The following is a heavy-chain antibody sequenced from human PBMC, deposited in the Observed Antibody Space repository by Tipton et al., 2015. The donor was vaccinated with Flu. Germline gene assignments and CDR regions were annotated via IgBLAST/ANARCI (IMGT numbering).Heavy chain of an antibody. CDR2: VSRSGST. D-gene: IGHD4-11*01. CDR3: ARRDYTNYVSDPKSWFDP. Sequence: LRLSCTVSGDPISSDYHWGWIRQFPGKGLEWIGTVSRSGSTIYNPSLKSRVTISIDRSKNQFSLNLKSVTAADMAVYYCARRDYTNYVSDPKSWFDPWGQGTLVAVSS. V-gene: IGHV4-38-2*02. J-gene: IGHJ5*02. CDR1: GDPISSDYH.